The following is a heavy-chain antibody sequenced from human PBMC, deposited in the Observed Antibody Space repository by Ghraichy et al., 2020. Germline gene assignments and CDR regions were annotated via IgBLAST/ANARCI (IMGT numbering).Heavy chain of an antibody. CDR1: GSSISSTRYS. D-gene: IGHD6-13*01. CDR3: ARGYGGSRSLDY. J-gene: IGHJ4*02. Sequence: SETLSLTYPLSGSSISSTRYSYTWILYRPRKDLEWIGYIYYSGSTYYNPSLKSRVTISVDTSKNQFSLKLSSVTAADTAVYYCARGYGGSRSLDYWVQVTMVPASS. CDR2: IYYSGST. V-gene: IGHV4-31*03.